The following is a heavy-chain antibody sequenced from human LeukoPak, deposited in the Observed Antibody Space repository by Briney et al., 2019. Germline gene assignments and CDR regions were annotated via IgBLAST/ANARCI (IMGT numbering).Heavy chain of an antibody. CDR1: GFIFSSYD. Sequence: PGGSLRLSCAASGFIFSSYDMSWVRQAPGKGPEWVSTIRSSGVTTYYADSVKGRFTISRDNSKNTLYLQMNSLRADDTAVYYCARETKYYFDYWGQGTLVTVSS. CDR3: ARETKYYFDY. CDR2: IRSSGVTT. J-gene: IGHJ4*02. D-gene: IGHD1/OR15-1a*01. V-gene: IGHV3-23*01.